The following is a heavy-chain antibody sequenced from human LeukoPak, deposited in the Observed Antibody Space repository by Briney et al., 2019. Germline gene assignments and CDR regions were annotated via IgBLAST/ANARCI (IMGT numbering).Heavy chain of an antibody. V-gene: IGHV3-30*18. J-gene: IGHJ4*02. D-gene: IGHD2-2*01. CDR2: ISYDGSNR. Sequence: PGRSLRLSCAASGFTFSSYGMHWVRQAPGKGLEWVGGISYDGSNRYYADSVKGRFTISRDNSKNTLYLQMNSLRAEDTPVYYCAKCRASEGDIVVVPAAPDYWGQGTLVTVSS. CDR1: GFTFSSYG. CDR3: AKCRASEGDIVVVPAAPDY.